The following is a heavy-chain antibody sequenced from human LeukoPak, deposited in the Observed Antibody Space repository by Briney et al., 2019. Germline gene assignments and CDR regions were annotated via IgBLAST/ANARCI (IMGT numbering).Heavy chain of an antibody. CDR2: ISWDSSST. D-gene: IGHD3-10*01. CDR3: AIDAPTMVRGPLDD. J-gene: IGHJ4*02. Sequence: GGSLRLSCAAAGFTFDDYTMHWVRQAPGKGLEWVCLISWDSSSTFYADSVKGRFTISRDNIKNSVYLQMNSLRTEDTALYYCAIDAPTMVRGPLDDWGQGTLVTVSS. CDR1: GFTFDDYT. V-gene: IGHV3-43*01.